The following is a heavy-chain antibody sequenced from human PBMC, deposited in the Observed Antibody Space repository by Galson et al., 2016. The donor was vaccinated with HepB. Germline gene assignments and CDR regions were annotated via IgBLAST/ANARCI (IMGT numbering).Heavy chain of an antibody. CDR3: ARVTPPCWFDP. J-gene: IGHJ5*02. Sequence: SLRLSCAASAFTVNGTYMTWVRQSPGKGLEWVSLIYSGGITYHADSVKGRFSISRDISKNLLYLQMNSLRAEDTAVYYCARVTPPCWFDPWGQGTLVTVSS. V-gene: IGHV3-66*01. CDR1: AFTVNGTY. CDR2: IYSGGIT.